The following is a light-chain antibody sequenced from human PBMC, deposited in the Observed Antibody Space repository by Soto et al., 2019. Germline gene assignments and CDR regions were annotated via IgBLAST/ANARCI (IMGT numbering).Light chain of an antibody. CDR2: GAS. V-gene: IGKV3-11*01. Sequence: EIVMTQSPATLPVSPWERATVSCRASQSVSSNLAWYQQKPGQAPRLLIYGASSRATGIPVRFSGSGSGTDFTLTISSLEPEDFAVYYCQQRSNWPPNTFGQGTRLEI. J-gene: IGKJ5*01. CDR1: QSVSSN. CDR3: QQRSNWPPNT.